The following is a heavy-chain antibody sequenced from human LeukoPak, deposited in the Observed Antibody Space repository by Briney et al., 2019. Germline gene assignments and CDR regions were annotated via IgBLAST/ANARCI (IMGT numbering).Heavy chain of an antibody. V-gene: IGHV3-23*01. CDR1: GFTFSITG. D-gene: IGHD4-17*01. Sequence: GGSLRLSCAASGFTFSITGMTWVRQAPGKGLEWVSTISPSGENTHYPDSVKGWFTISRDNSKNTLSLEINGLRVDDTAVYYCARDAGGAWPFDYWGQGTRVTVSS. CDR3: ARDAGGAWPFDY. J-gene: IGHJ4*02. CDR2: ISPSGENT.